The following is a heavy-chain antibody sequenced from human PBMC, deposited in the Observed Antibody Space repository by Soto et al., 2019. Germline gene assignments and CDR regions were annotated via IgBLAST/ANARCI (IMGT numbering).Heavy chain of an antibody. V-gene: IGHV3-73*02. CDR2: IRSKANSYAT. CDR3: TSLLDSYGGQLSYYYYGMDV. J-gene: IGHJ6*02. CDR1: GFTFSGSA. D-gene: IGHD3-10*01. Sequence: EVQLVESGGGLVQPGGSLKLSCAASGFTFSGSAMHWVRQASGKGLEWVGRIRSKANSYATAYAASVKGRFTISRDDSKNTAYLQMNSLKTEDTAVYYYTSLLDSYGGQLSYYYYGMDVWGQGTTVTVSS.